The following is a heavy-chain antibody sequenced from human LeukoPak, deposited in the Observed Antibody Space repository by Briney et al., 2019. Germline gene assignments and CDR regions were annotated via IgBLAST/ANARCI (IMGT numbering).Heavy chain of an antibody. D-gene: IGHD5-18*01. J-gene: IGHJ4*02. CDR2: IYHSGST. V-gene: IGHV4-30-2*01. Sequence: PSETLSLTCAVSGGSISSGGYSWSWIRQPPGKGLEWIGYIYHSGSTYYNPSLKSRVTISVDRSKNQFSLKLSSVTAADTAVYYCARYRKDTARYFDYWGQGTLVTVSS. CDR3: ARYRKDTARYFDY. CDR1: GGSISSGGYS.